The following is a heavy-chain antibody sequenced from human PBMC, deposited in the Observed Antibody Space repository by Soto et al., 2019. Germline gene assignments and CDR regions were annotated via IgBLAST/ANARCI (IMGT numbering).Heavy chain of an antibody. CDR2: IYYSGST. V-gene: IGHV4-31*03. CDR1: GGSISSGGYY. J-gene: IGHJ6*02. CDR3: ARKYGSGTYYYYYGMDV. D-gene: IGHD3-10*01. Sequence: PSETLSLTCTVSGGSISSGGYYWSWIRQHPGKGLEWIGYIYYSGSTYYNPSLKSRVTISVDTSKSQFSLKLSSVTAADTAVYYCARKYGSGTYYYYYGMDVWGQGTTVTVSS.